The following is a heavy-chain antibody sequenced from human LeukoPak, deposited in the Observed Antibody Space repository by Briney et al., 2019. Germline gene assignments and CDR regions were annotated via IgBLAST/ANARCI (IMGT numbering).Heavy chain of an antibody. V-gene: IGHV1-18*01. J-gene: IGHJ6*02. Sequence: ASVKVPCKASGYTFTSYGISWVRQAPGQGLEWMGWISAYNGNTNYAQKLQGRVTMTTDTSTSTAYMELRSLRSDDTAVYYCARDEPVDTAMKYYYYYGMDVWGQGTTVTVSS. D-gene: IGHD5-18*01. CDR3: ARDEPVDTAMKYYYYYGMDV. CDR1: GYTFTSYG. CDR2: ISAYNGNT.